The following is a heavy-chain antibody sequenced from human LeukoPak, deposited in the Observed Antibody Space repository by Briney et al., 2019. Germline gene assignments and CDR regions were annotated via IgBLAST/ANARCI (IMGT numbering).Heavy chain of an antibody. Sequence: GGSLRLSCAASGFIFSQYSMNWVRQAPGKGLEWVSYIRGSGSTIHYADSVKGRFTISRDNAKNSLYLQMNSLRAEDTAVYYCTRDPEALDYWGRGTLVTVSS. V-gene: IGHV3-48*01. J-gene: IGHJ4*02. CDR1: GFIFSQYS. CDR3: TRDPEALDY. CDR2: IRGSGSTI.